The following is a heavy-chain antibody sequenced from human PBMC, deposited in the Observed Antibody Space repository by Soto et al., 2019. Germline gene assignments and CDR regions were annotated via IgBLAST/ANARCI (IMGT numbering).Heavy chain of an antibody. D-gene: IGHD2-15*01. CDR3: ARRGPGGYCSRRPRRPFDL. CDR1: GGSLSSYY. Sequence: SETLSLTCTVSGGSLSSYYWSWIRQPPGKRLEWIGYVYYDGSTNYNPSLKSRVTMSVDTSKNQFSLKLSSVTAADTAVYYCARRGPGGYCSRRPRRPFDLWCPGILLTLSS. CDR2: VYYDGST. V-gene: IGHV4-59*08. J-gene: IGHJ4*02.